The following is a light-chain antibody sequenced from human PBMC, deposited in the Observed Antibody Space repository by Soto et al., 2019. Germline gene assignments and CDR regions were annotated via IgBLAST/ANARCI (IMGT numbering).Light chain of an antibody. CDR2: DAS. V-gene: IGKV1-5*01. J-gene: IGKJ1*01. CDR1: QTINNW. Sequence: IQMTQSPSTLSASVGDRVTITCRASQTINNWLAWYQQKPGKAPNLLIYDASILESGVPSRFSGSGSGTEFTLTISSLQPGDFATYYCQQYSNYSPWTFGQGTTVDIK. CDR3: QQYSNYSPWT.